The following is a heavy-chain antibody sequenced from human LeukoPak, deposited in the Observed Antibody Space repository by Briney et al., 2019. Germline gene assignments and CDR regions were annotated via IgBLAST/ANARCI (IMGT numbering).Heavy chain of an antibody. CDR1: GFTFSSYA. V-gene: IGHV3-23*01. J-gene: IGHJ6*03. Sequence: GGSLRLSCAASGFTFSSYAMHWVRQAPGKGLEWVSTISGSGGSTFYADSVKGRFTISRDNSKNTLYLQMNSLRAEDTAVYYCAGGYYRRYYMDVWGKGTTVTVSS. CDR2: ISGSGGST. D-gene: IGHD3-22*01. CDR3: AGGYYRRYYMDV.